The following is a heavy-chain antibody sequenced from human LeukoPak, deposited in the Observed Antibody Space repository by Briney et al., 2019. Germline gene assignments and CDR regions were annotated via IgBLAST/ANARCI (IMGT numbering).Heavy chain of an antibody. CDR3: ARARLDITIFGVVIDAAFDI. V-gene: IGHV4-30-4*08. J-gene: IGHJ3*02. D-gene: IGHD3-3*01. CDR1: GGSISSGGYY. Sequence: PSQTLSLTCTVSGGSISSGGYYWTWIRQPPGKGLEWIGYIYYSGSTYYNPSLKSRVTISVDTSKNQFSLKLSSVTAADTAVYYCARARLDITIFGVVIDAAFDIWGQGTMVTVSS. CDR2: IYYSGST.